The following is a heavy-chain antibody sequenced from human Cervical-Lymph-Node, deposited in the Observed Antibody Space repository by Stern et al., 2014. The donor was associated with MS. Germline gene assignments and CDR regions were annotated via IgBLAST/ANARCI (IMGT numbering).Heavy chain of an antibody. Sequence: QLVQSGAEVKKPGASVKVSCKSSGFTFTNYGFSWVRQAPGQGLEWMGWISGHNGNKDFAQKFQGRVALTSDTSTSTVYMELGSLTSDDTAVYYCARDRGIVATTTGDYWGQGTLVTVSS. V-gene: IGHV1-18*01. CDR2: ISGHNGNK. J-gene: IGHJ4*02. D-gene: IGHD1-26*01. CDR1: GFTFTNYG. CDR3: ARDRGIVATTTGDY.